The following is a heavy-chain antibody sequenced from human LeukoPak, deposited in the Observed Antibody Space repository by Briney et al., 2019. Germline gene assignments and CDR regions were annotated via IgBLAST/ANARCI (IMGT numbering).Heavy chain of an antibody. J-gene: IGHJ4*02. CDR3: AKPYSSSLRDPCDY. D-gene: IGHD6-6*01. CDR2: IQYDGSKP. CDR1: GFSLSNYG. Sequence: PGGSLRLSCVASGFSLSNYGLHWVRQAPGKGLEWEAFIQYDGSKPYYADSVKGRFTITRDNSKHTLYLQMNSLRTEDTSVYYCAKPYSSSLRDPCDYWGQGALVTVSS. V-gene: IGHV3-30*02.